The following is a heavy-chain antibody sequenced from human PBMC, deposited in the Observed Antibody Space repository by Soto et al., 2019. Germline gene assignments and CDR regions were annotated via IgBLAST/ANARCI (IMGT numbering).Heavy chain of an antibody. V-gene: IGHV2-5*02. D-gene: IGHD3-3*01. CDR1: GFSLSTSGVG. CDR3: AHSTSTRHYDFWSGPRPDV. CDR2: IYWDDDK. J-gene: IGHJ6*02. Sequence: QITLKESGPTLVKPTQTLTLTCTFSGFSLSTSGVGVGWIRQPPGKALEWLALIYWDDDKRYSPSLKSRLTITKDTHKHQVVLTMTNMAPVDTATYYCAHSTSTRHYDFWSGPRPDVWGQGTTVTVSS.